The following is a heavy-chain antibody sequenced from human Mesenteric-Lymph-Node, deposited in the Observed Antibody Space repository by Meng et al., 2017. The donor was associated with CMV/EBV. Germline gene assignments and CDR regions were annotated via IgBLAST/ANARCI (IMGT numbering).Heavy chain of an antibody. J-gene: IGHJ4*02. CDR3: ARGRGSCTSSRCYVNFDN. CDR1: GFTFGDYS. D-gene: IGHD2-2*01. Sequence: GESLKISCAASGFTFGDYSMNWVRQAPGKGLEWVSSIISRSIYIFYRDSLKGRFTISRDNAKNSLYLQVNSLRDEDSAVYYCARGRGSCTSSRCYVNFDNWGQGTRVTVSS. V-gene: IGHV3-21*01. CDR2: IISRSIYI.